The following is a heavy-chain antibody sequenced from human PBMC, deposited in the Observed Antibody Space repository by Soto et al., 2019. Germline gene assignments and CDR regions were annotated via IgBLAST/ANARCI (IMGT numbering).Heavy chain of an antibody. CDR1: GFSFTTYA. J-gene: IGHJ4*02. Sequence: GESLKISCVGSGFSFTTYAMSWVRQAPGKGLEWLSGISASGGGAPYADSVKGRFTVSRDTSRNTLYLQMNSLRAEDTAVYFCARGGGIVVVTAPYDHWGQGTLVTVSS. CDR2: ISASGGGA. D-gene: IGHD2-21*02. CDR3: ARGGGIVVVTAPYDH. V-gene: IGHV3-23*01.